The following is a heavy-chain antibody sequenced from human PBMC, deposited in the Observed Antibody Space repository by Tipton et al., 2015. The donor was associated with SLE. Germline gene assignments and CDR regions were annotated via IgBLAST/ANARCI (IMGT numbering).Heavy chain of an antibody. CDR3: ASVIGAVDIVATIRAFDI. J-gene: IGHJ3*02. V-gene: IGHV4-34*01. CDR1: GGSFSGYY. CDR2: INHSGST. D-gene: IGHD5-12*01. Sequence: GLVKPSETLSLTCAVYGGSFSGYYWSWIRQPPGKGLEWIGEINHSGSTNYNPSLKSRVTISVDTSKNQFPLKLSSVTAADTAVYYCASVIGAVDIVATIRAFDIWGQGTMVTVSS.